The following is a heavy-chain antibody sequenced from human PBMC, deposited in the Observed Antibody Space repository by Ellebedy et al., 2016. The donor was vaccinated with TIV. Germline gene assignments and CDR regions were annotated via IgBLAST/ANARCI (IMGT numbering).Heavy chain of an antibody. D-gene: IGHD3-16*01. Sequence: GESLKISCAASGFTFSSYAMSWVRQAPGKGLEWVSAISGSGGSTYYADSVKGRFTLSKYNSKNTLFLQMNSLRAEETAVYYCARLVGDVTTYDYWGQGSLVTVSS. J-gene: IGHJ4*02. CDR3: ARLVGDVTTYDY. V-gene: IGHV3-23*01. CDR1: GFTFSSYA. CDR2: ISGSGGST.